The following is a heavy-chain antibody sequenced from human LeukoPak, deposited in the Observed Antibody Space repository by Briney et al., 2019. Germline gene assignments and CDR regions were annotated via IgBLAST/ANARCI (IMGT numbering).Heavy chain of an antibody. Sequence: SETLSLTCAVYGGSFSGYYWSWIRQPPGKGLEWIGEINHSGSTNYNPSLKSRVTISVDTSKNQFSLKLSSVTAADTAVYYCARGREETGSFDYWGQGTLVTVSS. CDR2: INHSGST. J-gene: IGHJ4*02. CDR3: ARGREETGSFDY. V-gene: IGHV4-34*01. D-gene: IGHD7-27*01. CDR1: GGSFSGYY.